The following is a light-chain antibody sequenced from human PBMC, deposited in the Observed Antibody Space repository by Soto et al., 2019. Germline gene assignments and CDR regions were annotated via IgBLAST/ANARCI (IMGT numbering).Light chain of an antibody. Sequence: QSALTQPPSASGSPGQSVTISCTRTSSDFGGYNYVSWYQHHPGKAPKLLIYEVSKRPSGVPDRFSGSKSANTASLTVSGLQAVDEADYFCSSYAGDYNLYVFGTGTKVTVL. CDR3: SSYAGDYNLYV. CDR2: EVS. V-gene: IGLV2-8*01. CDR1: SSDFGGYNY. J-gene: IGLJ1*01.